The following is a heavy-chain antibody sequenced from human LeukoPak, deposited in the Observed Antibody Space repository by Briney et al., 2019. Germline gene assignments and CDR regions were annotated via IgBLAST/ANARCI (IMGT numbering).Heavy chain of an antibody. CDR3: ARGAGYNYPYYFDY. Sequence: GGSLRLSCAASGFTVSSNYMNWVRQAPGKRLEWVSVIYGGGNIYYADSVKGRFTISRDNSKNTLYLQMNSLRAEDTAVYYCARGAGYNYPYYFDYWGQGTLVTVSS. J-gene: IGHJ4*02. CDR1: GFTVSSNY. CDR2: IYGGGNI. V-gene: IGHV3-53*01. D-gene: IGHD5-24*01.